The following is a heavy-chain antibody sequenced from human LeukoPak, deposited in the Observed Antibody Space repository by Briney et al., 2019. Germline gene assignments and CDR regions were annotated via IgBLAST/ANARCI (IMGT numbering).Heavy chain of an antibody. V-gene: IGHV4-34*01. D-gene: IGHD3-10*01. CDR3: ARVGDYYGSGSYENWFDP. CDR1: GGSFSGYY. CDR2: INHSGST. J-gene: IGHJ5*02. Sequence: SETLSLTCAVYGGSFSGYYWSWTRQPPGKGLEWIGEINHSGSTNYNPSLKSRVTISVDTSKNQFSLKLSSVTAADTAVYYCARVGDYYGSGSYENWFDPWGQGTLVTVSS.